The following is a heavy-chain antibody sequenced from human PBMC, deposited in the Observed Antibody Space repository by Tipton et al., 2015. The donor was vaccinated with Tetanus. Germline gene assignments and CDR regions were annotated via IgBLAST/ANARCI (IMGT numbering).Heavy chain of an antibody. CDR3: SSSPGNQYLAFFDY. CDR2: IYYSGST. Sequence: LRLSCSVSGGSINSGDYYWSWIRQPPGKGLEWIGYIYYSGSTYYNPSLKSRVTISIDTSKNQFSLRLSSVTAADTAVYYCSSSPGNQYLAFFDYWGRGTLVTVSS. V-gene: IGHV4-30-4*01. CDR1: GGSINSGDYY. J-gene: IGHJ4*02. D-gene: IGHD2/OR15-2a*01.